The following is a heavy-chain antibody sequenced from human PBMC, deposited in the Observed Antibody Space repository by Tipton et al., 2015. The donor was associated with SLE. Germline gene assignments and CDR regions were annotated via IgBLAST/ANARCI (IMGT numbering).Heavy chain of an antibody. CDR1: GFIFDDHG. D-gene: IGHD1-1*01. Sequence: RSLRLSCAASGFIFDDHGLHWVRQAPGKGLEWVAGISWNSGYIGYAESVRGRFTISRDNSKNTLYLQMNSLRAEDTAVYYCARKGGYTSDVKYYYMDVWGKGTTVTVSS. CDR3: ARKGGYTSDVKYYYMDV. V-gene: IGHV3-9*01. J-gene: IGHJ6*03. CDR2: ISWNSGYI.